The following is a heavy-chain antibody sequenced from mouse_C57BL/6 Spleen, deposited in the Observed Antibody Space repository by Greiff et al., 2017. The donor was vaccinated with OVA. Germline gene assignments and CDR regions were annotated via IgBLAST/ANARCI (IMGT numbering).Heavy chain of an antibody. V-gene: IGHV5-16*01. Sequence: EVKLMESEGGLVQPGSSMKLSCTASGFTFSDYYMAWVRQVPEKGLEWVANINYDGSSTYYLDSLKSRFIISRDNAKIILYLQMSSLKSEDTASYYCARDPYYYYGSSHWYFDVWGTGTTVTVSS. CDR1: GFTFSDYY. D-gene: IGHD1-1*01. J-gene: IGHJ1*03. CDR2: INYDGSST. CDR3: ARDPYYYYGSSHWYFDV.